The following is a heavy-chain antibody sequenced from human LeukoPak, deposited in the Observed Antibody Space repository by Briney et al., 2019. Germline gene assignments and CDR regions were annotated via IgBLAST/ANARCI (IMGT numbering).Heavy chain of an antibody. CDR3: AKAEQWPRTLDY. CDR2: ISYDGSNK. Sequence: GGSLRLSCAASGFTFSSYGMHWVRQAPGKGLEWVAVISYDGSNKYYADSVKGRFTISRDNSKNTLYLQMNSLRAEDTAVYYCAKAEQWPRTLDYWGQGTLVTVSS. CDR1: GFTFSSYG. V-gene: IGHV3-30*18. J-gene: IGHJ4*02. D-gene: IGHD6-19*01.